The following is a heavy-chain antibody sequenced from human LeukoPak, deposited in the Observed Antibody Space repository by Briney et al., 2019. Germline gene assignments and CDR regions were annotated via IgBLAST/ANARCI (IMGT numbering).Heavy chain of an antibody. D-gene: IGHD3-16*01. CDR1: GYTFTGYY. CDR2: INPNSGGT. J-gene: IGHJ4*02. V-gene: IGHV1-2*02. Sequence: GASVKVSCKASGYTFTGYYMHWVRQAPGQGLEWMGWINPNSGGTNYAQKFQGRVTMTRDTSISTAYMELSRLRSDDTAVYYCARDKDYIWGSSPKFDYWGQGTLVTVSS. CDR3: ARDKDYIWGSSPKFDY.